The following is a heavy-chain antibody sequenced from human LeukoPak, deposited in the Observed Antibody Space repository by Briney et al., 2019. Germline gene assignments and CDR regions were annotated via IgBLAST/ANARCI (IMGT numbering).Heavy chain of an antibody. CDR2: INPSGGST. Sequence: ASVKVSCKASGYTFSGYYMHWVRQDPGQGLEWMGIINPSGGSTSYAQKFQGRVTMTRDTSTSTVYMELSSLRSEDTAVYYCARALYYYDSSGYYFPPFDYWGQGTLVTVSS. D-gene: IGHD3-22*01. V-gene: IGHV1-46*01. CDR1: GYTFSGYY. J-gene: IGHJ4*02. CDR3: ARALYYYDSSGYYFPPFDY.